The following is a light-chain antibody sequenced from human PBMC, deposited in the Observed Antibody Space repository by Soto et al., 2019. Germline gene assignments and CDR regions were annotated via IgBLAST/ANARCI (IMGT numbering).Light chain of an antibody. CDR1: QSVSSNK. J-gene: IGKJ1*01. Sequence: EIVLTQSPGTLSLSPGERATLSCRASQSVSSNKLAWYQHKPGQAPRLLIYSVSSRATGIPDRFSGSGSGTEFILTISRLEPEDFAVYFCHQYATSPRTFGQGTKVEI. CDR2: SVS. CDR3: HQYATSPRT. V-gene: IGKV3-20*01.